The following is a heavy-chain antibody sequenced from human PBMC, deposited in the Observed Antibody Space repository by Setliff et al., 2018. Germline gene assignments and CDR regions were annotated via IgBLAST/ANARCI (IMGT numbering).Heavy chain of an antibody. J-gene: IGHJ4*02. CDR3: ARTGTYRYFDY. Sequence: PSETLSLTCTVSGGSISTYYWGWIRQPPGKGLEWIGRIYYRGGTYYNASLKGRLTISVDTAQNQFSLRLTSVTAADTAVYYCARTGTYRYFDYWGQGALVTVSS. CDR2: IYYRGGT. CDR1: GGSISTYY. D-gene: IGHD1-1*01. V-gene: IGHV4-39*01.